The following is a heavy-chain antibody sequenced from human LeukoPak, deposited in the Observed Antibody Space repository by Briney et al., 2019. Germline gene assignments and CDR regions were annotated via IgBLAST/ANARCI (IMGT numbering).Heavy chain of an antibody. J-gene: IGHJ4*02. CDR3: ARSRYGVGSDY. CDR2: IIPIFGTA. Sequence: VASVKVSCKASGGTFSSYAISWVRQAPGQGLEWMGGIIPIFGTANYAQKFQGRVTITTDESTSTAYMELSSLRSEDTAVYYCARSRYGVGSDYWGQGTLVTVSS. V-gene: IGHV1-69*05. CDR1: GGTFSSYA. D-gene: IGHD4-17*01.